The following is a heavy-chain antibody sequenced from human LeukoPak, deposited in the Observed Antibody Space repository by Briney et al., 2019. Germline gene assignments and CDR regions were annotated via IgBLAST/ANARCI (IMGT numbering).Heavy chain of an antibody. CDR3: ARDQGGYSGYDTNWFDP. CDR1: GGSISSSSYY. D-gene: IGHD5-12*01. V-gene: IGHV4-61*01. CDR2: IYYSGST. Sequence: SETLSLTCIVSGGSISSSSYYWSWIRQPPGKGLEWIGYIYYSGSTNYNPSLKSRVTISVDTSKNQFSLKLSSVTAADTAVYYCARDQGGYSGYDTNWFDPWGQGTLVTVSS. J-gene: IGHJ5*02.